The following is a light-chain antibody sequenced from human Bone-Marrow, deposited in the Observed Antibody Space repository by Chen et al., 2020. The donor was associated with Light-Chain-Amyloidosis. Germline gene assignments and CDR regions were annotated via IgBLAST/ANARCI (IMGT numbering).Light chain of an antibody. CDR1: DLPTKY. Sequence: SYELTQPPSVSVSPGQTARIPCSGDDLPTKYAYWYQQKPGPAPVLVIHRDTERPSGISERFSGASSGTTATLTISGVQAEDEAAYHCQSADSSGTYEVIFGGGTKLTVL. J-gene: IGLJ2*01. CDR3: QSADSSGTYEVI. V-gene: IGLV3-25*03. CDR2: RDT.